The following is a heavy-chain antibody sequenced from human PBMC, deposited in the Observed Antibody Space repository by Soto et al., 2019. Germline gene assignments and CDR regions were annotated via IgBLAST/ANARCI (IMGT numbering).Heavy chain of an antibody. D-gene: IGHD1-26*01. Sequence: GGSLRLSCVTYGLTFTDYWMSWVRQAPGKGLEWVANIKQDESEKNYLDSVKGRFTISRDNAKNSLYLQMNSLRAEDTAVYYCASDRFRGTYYLRGVTYFFEEWGQGAPVTAPQ. J-gene: IGHJ4*02. CDR3: ASDRFRGTYYLRGVTYFFEE. CDR1: GLTFTDYW. CDR2: IKQDESEK. V-gene: IGHV3-7*03.